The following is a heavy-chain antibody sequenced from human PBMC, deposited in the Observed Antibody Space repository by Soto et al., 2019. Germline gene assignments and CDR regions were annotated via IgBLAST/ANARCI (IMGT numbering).Heavy chain of an antibody. J-gene: IGHJ6*02. Sequence: SVKVSCKASGGTFSSYIINWVRQAPGQGLEWMGGIIRIFGTPDYAQRFQGRVTITADESTSTAYMELSSLRSEDTAVYYCARQGSNEYYYYGMDVWGQGTTVTVSS. CDR3: ARQGSNEYYYYGMDV. CDR1: GGTFSSYI. D-gene: IGHD3-10*01. CDR2: IIRIFGTP. V-gene: IGHV1-69*13.